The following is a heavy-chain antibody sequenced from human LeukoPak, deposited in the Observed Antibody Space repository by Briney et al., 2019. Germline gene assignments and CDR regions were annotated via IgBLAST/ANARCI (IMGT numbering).Heavy chain of an antibody. CDR3: ARTYSGYDYLNL. V-gene: IGHV1-8*01. CDR1: GYTFTNYD. J-gene: IGHJ1*01. Sequence: ASVKVSCKASGYTFTNYDINWVRQATGQGLEYMGWMNPNTGNTGYARKFQGRITMTRNTSISTVFMELSNLRSEDTAVYYCARTYSGYDYLNLWGQGTLVTVSS. D-gene: IGHD5-12*01. CDR2: MNPNTGNT.